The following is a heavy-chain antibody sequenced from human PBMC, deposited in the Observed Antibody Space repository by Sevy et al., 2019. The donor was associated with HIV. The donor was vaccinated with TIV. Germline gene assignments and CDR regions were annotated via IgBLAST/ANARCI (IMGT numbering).Heavy chain of an antibody. CDR1: GFTFSSYW. D-gene: IGHD2-2*01. Sequence: GGSLRLSCAASGFTFSSYWMSWVRQAPGKGLEWVANIKQGGSEKYYVDSVKGRFTISRDNAKNSLYLQMNSLRAEDTAVYYCARYCSSTSCAHDYWGQGTLVTVSS. V-gene: IGHV3-7*03. J-gene: IGHJ4*02. CDR2: IKQGGSEK. CDR3: ARYCSSTSCAHDY.